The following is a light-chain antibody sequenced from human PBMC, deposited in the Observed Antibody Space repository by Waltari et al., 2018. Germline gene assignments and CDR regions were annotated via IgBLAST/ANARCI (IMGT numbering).Light chain of an antibody. V-gene: IGLV6-57*02. CDR3: QSYDNNNHVV. CDR1: SGNIASTY. Sequence: NFMLTQPHSVSESPGKTVTISCTGSSGNIASTYVQWYQQRRGSAPTTIIYEYDQRPTGVPERFAGSIDSSSNSASLTISGLKTEDEADYYCQSYDNNNHVVFGGGTKLTVL. J-gene: IGLJ2*01. CDR2: EYD.